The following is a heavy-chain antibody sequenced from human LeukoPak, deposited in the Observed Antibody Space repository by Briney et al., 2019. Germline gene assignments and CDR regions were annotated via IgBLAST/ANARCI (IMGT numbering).Heavy chain of an antibody. V-gene: IGHV5-51*01. CDR3: ASVYDSSGYPTFDY. D-gene: IGHD3-22*01. J-gene: IGHJ4*02. CDR1: GYSFTSYW. CDR2: IYPGDSDT. Sequence: GESLQISCKGSGYSFTSYWIGWVRQMPGKGLEWMGIIYPGDSDTRYSPSLQGQVTISADKSISTAYLQWSSLKASDTAMYYCASVYDSSGYPTFDYWGQGTLVTVSS.